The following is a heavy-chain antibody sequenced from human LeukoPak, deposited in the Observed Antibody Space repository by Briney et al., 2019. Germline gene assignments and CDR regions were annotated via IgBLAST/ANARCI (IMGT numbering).Heavy chain of an antibody. J-gene: IGHJ5*02. CDR1: GGSISSGSYY. Sequence: PSETLSLTCTVSGGSISSGSYYWSWIRQPAGKGLEWIGRIYTSGSTTYNPSLKSRVTISVDTSKNQFSLKLSSVTAADTAVYYCARDLWMGATCWFDPWGQGTLVTVSS. V-gene: IGHV4-61*02. CDR2: IYTSGST. CDR3: ARDLWMGATCWFDP. D-gene: IGHD1-26*01.